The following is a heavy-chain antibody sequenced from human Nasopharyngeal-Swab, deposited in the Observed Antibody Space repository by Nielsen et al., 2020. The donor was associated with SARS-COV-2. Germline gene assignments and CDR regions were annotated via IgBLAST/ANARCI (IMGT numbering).Heavy chain of an antibody. CDR1: GYTFTGYY. J-gene: IGHJ6*02. D-gene: IGHD2-8*02. CDR2: INPNSGGT. Sequence: ASVKVSCKASGYTFTGYYMHWVRQAPGQGLEWMGRINPNSGGTNYAQKFQGRVTMTRDTSISTAYMELSRLRSDDTAVYYCAKDGAPLVDYYYGMDVWGQGTTVTVSS. V-gene: IGHV1-2*06. CDR3: AKDGAPLVDYYYGMDV.